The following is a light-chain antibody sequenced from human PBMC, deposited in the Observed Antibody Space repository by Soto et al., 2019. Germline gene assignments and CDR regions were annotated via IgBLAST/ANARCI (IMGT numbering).Light chain of an antibody. CDR3: QQRGDWPET. V-gene: IGKV3-11*01. CDR1: QHIDVY. J-gene: IGKJ1*01. CDR2: DAS. Sequence: PGERATLSCRASQHIDVYLDWLQQKPGQSPRLLIFDASARATGTPTRFSGSGSGTDFTLTISSLEPEDFAVYYCQQRGDWPETFGQGTKVDIK.